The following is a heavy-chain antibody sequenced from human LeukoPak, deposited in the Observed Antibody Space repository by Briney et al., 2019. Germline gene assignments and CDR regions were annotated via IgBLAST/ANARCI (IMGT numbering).Heavy chain of an antibody. Sequence: SETLSLTCTVSGGSISSHYWSWIRQPPGKGLEWIGYIYYSGSTNYNPSLKSRVTISVDTSKNQFSLKLSSVTAADTAVYYCARASSYSSGYYFDYWGQGTLVTVSS. J-gene: IGHJ4*02. D-gene: IGHD3-22*01. CDR2: IYYSGST. V-gene: IGHV4-59*11. CDR3: ARASSYSSGYYFDY. CDR1: GGSISSHY.